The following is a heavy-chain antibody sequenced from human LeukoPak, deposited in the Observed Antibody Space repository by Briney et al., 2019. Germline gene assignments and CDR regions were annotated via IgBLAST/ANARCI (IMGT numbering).Heavy chain of an antibody. CDR3: ARVMTPTFYSSGWSDY. D-gene: IGHD6-19*01. CDR2: ISGSGGST. CDR1: GFTFSSYA. Sequence: GGSQRLSCAASGFTFSSYAMRWVRQAPGKGLEWVSGISGSGGSTYYADSVKGRFTISRDNSKNTLYLQMNSLRAEDTAVYYCARVMTPTFYSSGWSDYWGQGTLVTVSS. J-gene: IGHJ4*02. V-gene: IGHV3-23*01.